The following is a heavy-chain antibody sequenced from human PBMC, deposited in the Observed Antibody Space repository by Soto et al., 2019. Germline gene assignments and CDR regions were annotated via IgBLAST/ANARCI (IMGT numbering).Heavy chain of an antibody. CDR1: GGTLSSYT. CDR3: ARARGSYTEFDY. V-gene: IGHV1-69*02. J-gene: IGHJ4*02. D-gene: IGHD1-26*01. CDR2: IIPILGIA. Sequence: QVQLVQSGAAVKKPGSSVKVSCKASGGTLSSYTISWVRQAPGQGLEWMGRIIPILGIANYAQKFQGRGTITADKSTSTAYMELSSLRSEDTAVYYCARARGSYTEFDYWGQGTLVTVSS.